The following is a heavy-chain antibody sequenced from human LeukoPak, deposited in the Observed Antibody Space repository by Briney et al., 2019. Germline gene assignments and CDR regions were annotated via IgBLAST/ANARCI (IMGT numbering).Heavy chain of an antibody. V-gene: IGHV1-2*02. CDR2: INPNSGGT. Sequence: GASVKVSCKAYGHTFTGYYMHWVRQDPGKGLEWMGWINPNSGGTNYAQKFQGRVTMTRDTSISTAYMELSRLRSDDTAVYYCARTHPYYDSSSGAFDIWGQGTMVTVSS. CDR1: GHTFTGYY. CDR3: ARTHPYYDSSSGAFDI. D-gene: IGHD3-22*01. J-gene: IGHJ3*02.